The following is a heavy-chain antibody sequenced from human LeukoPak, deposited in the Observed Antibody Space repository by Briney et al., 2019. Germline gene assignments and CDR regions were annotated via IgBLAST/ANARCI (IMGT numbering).Heavy chain of an antibody. Sequence: SETLSLTCAVYGGSFSGYYWSWIRQPPGKGLEWIGEISHSGSTNYNPSLKSRVTISVDTSKNQFSLKLSSVTAADTAVYYCARGGARWLQSGSFDYWGQGTLVTVSS. D-gene: IGHD5-24*01. J-gene: IGHJ4*02. CDR1: GGSFSGYY. CDR2: ISHSGST. V-gene: IGHV4-34*01. CDR3: ARGGARWLQSGSFDY.